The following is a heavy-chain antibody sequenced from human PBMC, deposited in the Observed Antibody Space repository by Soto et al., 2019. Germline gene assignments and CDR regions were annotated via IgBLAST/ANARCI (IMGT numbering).Heavy chain of an antibody. V-gene: IGHV4-59*08. D-gene: IGHD1-26*01. CDR1: GAPLSGYY. CDR2: VSYSGST. J-gene: IGHJ4*02. Sequence: SETLSLTCTVSGAPLSGYYWGWIRQPPGKGLEWMGYVSYSGSTSYNPSVKSRVTISIDTSKNQFSLKLTSVTAADTAVYYCSSQLGKSSSHFDNWGQGSLVTVSS. CDR3: SSQLGKSSSHFDN.